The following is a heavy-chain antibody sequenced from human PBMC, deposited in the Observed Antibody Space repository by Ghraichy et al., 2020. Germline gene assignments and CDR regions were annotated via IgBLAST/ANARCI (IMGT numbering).Heavy chain of an antibody. D-gene: IGHD3-10*01. V-gene: IGHV3-20*04. CDR2: INWNGGST. CDR3: ARDNYYGSGSYYSRWFDP. J-gene: IGHJ5*02. Sequence: GGSLRLSCAASGFTFDDYGMSWVRQAPGKGLERVSGINWNGGSTGYADSVKGRFTISRDNAKNSLYLQMNSLRAEDTALYYCARDNYYGSGSYYSRWFDPWGQGTLVTVSS. CDR1: GFTFDDYG.